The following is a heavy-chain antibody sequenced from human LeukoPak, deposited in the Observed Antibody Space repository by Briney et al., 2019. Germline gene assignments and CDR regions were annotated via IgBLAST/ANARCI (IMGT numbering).Heavy chain of an antibody. D-gene: IGHD2/OR15-2a*01. Sequence: RASVKVSCKASGYTFTSYYMHWVRQAPGQGLEWMGIINPSGGSTSYAQKFQGRVTMTRDMSTSTVYMELSSLRSEDTAVYYCATATRISAPFDYWGQGTLVTVSS. CDR3: ATATRISAPFDY. V-gene: IGHV1-46*01. J-gene: IGHJ4*02. CDR1: GYTFTSYY. CDR2: INPSGGST.